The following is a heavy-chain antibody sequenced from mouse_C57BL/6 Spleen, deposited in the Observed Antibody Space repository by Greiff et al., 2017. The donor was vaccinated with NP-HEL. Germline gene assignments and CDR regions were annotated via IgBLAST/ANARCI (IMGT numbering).Heavy chain of an antibody. Sequence: EVQLQQSGPELVKPGASVKIPCKASGYTFTDYNMDWVKQSHGKSLEWIGDINPNNGGTIYNQKFKGKATLTVDKSSSTAYMELRSLTSEDTAVYDCARFHPVTGGRAMDYWGQGTSVTVSS. V-gene: IGHV1-18*01. CDR2: INPNNGGT. CDR1: GYTFTDYN. CDR3: ARFHPVTGGRAMDY. D-gene: IGHD2-12*01. J-gene: IGHJ4*01.